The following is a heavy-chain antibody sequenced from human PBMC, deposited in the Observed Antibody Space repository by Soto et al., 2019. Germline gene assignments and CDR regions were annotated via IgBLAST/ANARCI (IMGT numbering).Heavy chain of an antibody. Sequence: SETLSLTCAVYVGSFSGYYWIWIRQPPGKGLEWIGEINHSGSTNYNPSLKSRVTISVDTSKNQFSLKLSSVTAADTAVYYCAGSSYGGYSYGQLDYWGQGTLVTVSS. V-gene: IGHV4-34*01. CDR2: INHSGST. D-gene: IGHD5-18*01. CDR1: VGSFSGYY. CDR3: AGSSYGGYSYGQLDY. J-gene: IGHJ4*02.